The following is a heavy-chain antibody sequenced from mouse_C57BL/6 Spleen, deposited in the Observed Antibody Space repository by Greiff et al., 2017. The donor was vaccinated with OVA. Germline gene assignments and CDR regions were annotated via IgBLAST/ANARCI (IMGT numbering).Heavy chain of an antibody. CDR3: ARRITTVVAEDYAMDY. D-gene: IGHD1-1*01. J-gene: IGHJ4*01. CDR1: GYTFTSYW. V-gene: IGHV1-7*01. CDR2: INPSSGYT. Sequence: QVQLQQSGAELAKPGASVKLSCKASGYTFTSYWMHWVKQRPGQGLEWIGYINPSSGYTKYNQKFKDKATLTADKSSSTAYMQLSSLTYEESAVYYCARRITTVVAEDYAMDYWGQGTSVTVSS.